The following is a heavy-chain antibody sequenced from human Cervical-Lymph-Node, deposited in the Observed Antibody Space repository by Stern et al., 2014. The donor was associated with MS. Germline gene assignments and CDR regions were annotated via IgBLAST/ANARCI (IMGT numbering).Heavy chain of an antibody. V-gene: IGHV1-8*01. CDR3: ARGRELLSLDY. J-gene: IGHJ4*02. CDR2: MNPYSGNA. CDR1: GYTFTSYD. Sequence: VQLVESGAEVKKPGASVKVSCKASGYTFTSYDINWVRQGTGQGLEWMGWMNPYSGNAVYAQKFQGRVTMTRDTSTSTAYLELTSLRSEDTAVFYCARGRELLSLDYWGQGTLVTVYS. D-gene: IGHD1-26*01.